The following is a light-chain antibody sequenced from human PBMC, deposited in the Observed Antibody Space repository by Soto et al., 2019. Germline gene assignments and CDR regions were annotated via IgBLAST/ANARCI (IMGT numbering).Light chain of an antibody. CDR2: KAS. V-gene: IGKV1-5*03. CDR3: QHWS. J-gene: IGKJ1*01. CDR1: QSISVW. Sequence: DIQMTQAPSTLSASVGDRVAITCGASQSISVWLAWYQQKPGEVTKLLIYKASVLESGVPSRVSGSGSGTEFTLTISRLQPEDVATYYCQHWSFGQGTKVDIK.